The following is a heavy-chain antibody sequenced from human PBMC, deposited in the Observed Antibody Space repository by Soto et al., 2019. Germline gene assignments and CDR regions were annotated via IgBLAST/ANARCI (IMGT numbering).Heavy chain of an antibody. CDR3: ARAGYSRSWRDLKLNKYYYYGMDV. V-gene: IGHV1-18*01. CDR1: GYTFTSYG. D-gene: IGHD6-13*01. CDR2: ISAYNGNT. J-gene: IGHJ6*02. Sequence: ASVKVSCKASGYTFTSYGISWVRQAPGQGLEWMGWISAYNGNTNYAQKLQGRVTMTTDTSTSTAYMELRSLRSDDTAVYYCARAGYSRSWRDLKLNKYYYYGMDVWGQGTTVTVSS.